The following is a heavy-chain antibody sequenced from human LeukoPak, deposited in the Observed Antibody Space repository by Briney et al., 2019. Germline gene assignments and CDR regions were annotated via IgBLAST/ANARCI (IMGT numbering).Heavy chain of an antibody. CDR1: GFTFSSYA. V-gene: IGHV3-23*01. D-gene: IGHD2-15*01. CDR3: AKGYGLLPLYYFDY. Sequence: GGSLRLSCAASGFTFSSYAMSWVRQAPGKRLEWVSAISGSGGSTYYADSVKGRFTISRDNSKNTLYLQMNSLRAEDTAVYYCAKGYGLLPLYYFDYWGQGTLVTVSS. J-gene: IGHJ4*02. CDR2: ISGSGGST.